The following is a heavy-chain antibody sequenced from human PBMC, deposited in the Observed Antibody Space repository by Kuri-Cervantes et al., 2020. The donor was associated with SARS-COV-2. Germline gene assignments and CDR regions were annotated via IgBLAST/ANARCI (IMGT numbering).Heavy chain of an antibody. D-gene: IGHD2-21*01. CDR1: GFTFSSYD. Sequence: GGSLRLSCAASGFTFSSYDMHWVRQATGKGLEWVSAIGTAGDTYYAASVKGRFTISRDNSNSTLYLQMNSLRPDDTAVYYCVRPVVPVLIKDYWGQGTQVTVSS. V-gene: IGHV3-13*01. J-gene: IGHJ4*02. CDR3: VRPVVPVLIKDY. CDR2: IGTAGDT.